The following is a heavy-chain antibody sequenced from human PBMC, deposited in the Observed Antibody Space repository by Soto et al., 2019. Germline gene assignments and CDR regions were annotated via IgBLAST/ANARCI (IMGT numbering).Heavy chain of an antibody. J-gene: IGHJ5*02. CDR1: GGSISSYY. V-gene: IGHV4-59*01. D-gene: IGHD5-18*01. CDR2: IYYSGST. CDR3: ARDHTDWLDP. Sequence: PSETLSLTCTVSGGSISSYYWSWIRQPPGKGLEWIGYIYYSGSTNYNPSLKSRVTISVDTSKNQFSLKLSSVTAVDTAVYYCARDHTDWLDPWGQGTLVTVSS.